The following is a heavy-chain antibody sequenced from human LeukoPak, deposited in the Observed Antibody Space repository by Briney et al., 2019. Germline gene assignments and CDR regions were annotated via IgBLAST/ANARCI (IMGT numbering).Heavy chain of an antibody. CDR1: GFTFSSYS. CDR3: ARAKTYYYGSGSYLVPQYYYYGMDV. Sequence: PGGSLRLSCAASGFTFSSYSMNWVRQAPGRGLEWVSYISSSGSTIYYADSVKGRFTISRDNAKNSLYLQMNSLRAEDTAVYYCARAKTYYYGSGSYLVPQYYYYGMDVWGQGTTVTVSS. CDR2: ISSSGSTI. V-gene: IGHV3-48*04. J-gene: IGHJ6*02. D-gene: IGHD3-10*01.